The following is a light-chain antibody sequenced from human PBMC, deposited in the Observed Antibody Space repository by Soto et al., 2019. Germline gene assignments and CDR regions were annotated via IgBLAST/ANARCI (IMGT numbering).Light chain of an antibody. CDR2: LGS. J-gene: IGKJ1*01. V-gene: IGKV2-28*01. CDR3: MQATQTRT. Sequence: DIVMIQSPLSLPVTPGEPASISCRSSQSLLHSNGYNYLHWYLQRPGQSPQLLLYLGSIRASGVPDRVSGSGAGTDFTLKISRVEAEDVGVYYCMQATQTRTFGQGTKGEIK. CDR1: QSLLHSNGYNY.